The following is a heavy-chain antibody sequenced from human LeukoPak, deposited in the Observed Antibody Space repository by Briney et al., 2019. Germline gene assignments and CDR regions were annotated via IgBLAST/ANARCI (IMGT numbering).Heavy chain of an antibody. CDR1: GYTFTSYG. Sequence: ASVKVSCKASGYTFTSYGISWVRQAPGQGLEWMGWISAYNGNTNYAQKLQGRVTMTTDTSTSTAYMELGSLRSDDTAVYYCAVYCGGDWYKYLQHWGQGTLVTVSS. CDR3: AVYCGGDWYKYLQH. CDR2: ISAYNGNT. V-gene: IGHV1-18*01. D-gene: IGHD2-21*02. J-gene: IGHJ1*01.